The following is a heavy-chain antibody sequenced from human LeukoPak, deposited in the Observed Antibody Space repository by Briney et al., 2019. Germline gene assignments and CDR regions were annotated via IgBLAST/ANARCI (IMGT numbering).Heavy chain of an antibody. V-gene: IGHV4-34*01. D-gene: IGHD6-19*01. Sequence: SETLSLTCAVYGGSFSGYYWSWIRQPPGKGLEWIGEINHSGSTNYNPSLKSRVTISVDTSKNQFSLKLSSVTAADTAVYYCARVTAVAGSLFDPWGQGTLVTVSS. J-gene: IGHJ5*02. CDR1: GGSFSGYY. CDR2: INHSGST. CDR3: ARVTAVAGSLFDP.